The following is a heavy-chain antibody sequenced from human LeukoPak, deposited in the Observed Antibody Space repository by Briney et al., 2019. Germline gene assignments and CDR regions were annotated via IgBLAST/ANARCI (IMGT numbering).Heavy chain of an antibody. CDR3: ARDWSGPYYFDH. V-gene: IGHV4-30-2*01. CDR2: ISHSGGT. Sequence: SETLSLTCTVSGGSISSADYYWTWIRQPPGKGLEWIGYISHSGGTYYNSSLLSRVTISADTSKNQFSLKLSSVTAADMAVYYCARDWSGPYYFDHWGQGILVTVSS. CDR1: GGSISSADYY. J-gene: IGHJ4*01. D-gene: IGHD3-3*01.